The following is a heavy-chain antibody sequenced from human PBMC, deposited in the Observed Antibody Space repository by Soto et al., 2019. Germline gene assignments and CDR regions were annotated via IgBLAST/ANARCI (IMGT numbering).Heavy chain of an antibody. J-gene: IGHJ4*02. V-gene: IGHV3-7*01. D-gene: IGHD3-10*01. CDR1: GFTFNSFW. Sequence: EVELVESGGGLVQRGGSLRPSCEAPGFTFNSFWMTWVRQAPGKGLGGVAHINQEGGERYKVDSVKGRFTISRDNAKNSLYLQMNGLRGEDTAVYYCAREGIGEFGFWGQGTPVTVSS. CDR2: INQEGGER. CDR3: AREGIGEFGF.